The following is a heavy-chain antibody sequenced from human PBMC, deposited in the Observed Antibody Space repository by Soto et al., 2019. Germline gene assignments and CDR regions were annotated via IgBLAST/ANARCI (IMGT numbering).Heavy chain of an antibody. V-gene: IGHV3-11*01. CDR3: ARVFTLWNYDYFDY. Sequence: PGGSLRLSCAASGFTFSDYYMSWIRQAPGKGLEWVSYISSSGSTIYYADSVKGRFTISRDNAKNSLYLQMNSLRAEDTAVYYCARVFTLWNYDYFDYWGQGTLVTVSS. CDR2: ISSSGSTI. D-gene: IGHD1-7*01. CDR1: GFTFSDYY. J-gene: IGHJ4*02.